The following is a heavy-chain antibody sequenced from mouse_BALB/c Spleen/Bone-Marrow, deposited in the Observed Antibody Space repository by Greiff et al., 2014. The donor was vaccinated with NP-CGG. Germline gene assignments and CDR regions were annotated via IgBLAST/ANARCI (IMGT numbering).Heavy chain of an antibody. CDR1: GFSLTDYG. CDR2: IWGGGIT. D-gene: IGHD4-1*01. CDR3: AKLNWDEGDY. Sequence: VQRVESGPGLVAPSQSLSITCTVSGFSLTDYGVSWIRQPPGKGLEWLGVIWGGGITYYNSPIKSRLSISKDNSKSQVFLKMYSLQTDDTAMCYCAKLNWDEGDYWGQGTTLTVSS. J-gene: IGHJ2*01. V-gene: IGHV2-6-5*01.